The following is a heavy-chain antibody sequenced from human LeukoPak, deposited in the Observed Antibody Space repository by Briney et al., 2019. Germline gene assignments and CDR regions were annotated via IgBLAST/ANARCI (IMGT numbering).Heavy chain of an antibody. V-gene: IGHV3-48*03. CDR1: GYTFSSYE. Sequence: HPGGSLRLSCAASGYTFSSYEMNWVRQAPGKGLEWVSYISSSGSTIYYADSVKGRFTISRDNSKNTPYLQMNSLRAEDTAVYYCARDLSPKGFWSGTYYYYYGMDVWGQGTTVTVSS. CDR2: ISSSGSTI. J-gene: IGHJ6*02. CDR3: ARDLSPKGFWSGTYYYYYGMDV. D-gene: IGHD3-3*01.